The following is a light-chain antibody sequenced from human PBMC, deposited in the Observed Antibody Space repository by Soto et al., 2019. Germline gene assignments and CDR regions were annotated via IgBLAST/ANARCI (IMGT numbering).Light chain of an antibody. CDR1: QSLVYSDGNTY. V-gene: IGKV2-24*01. J-gene: IGKJ1*01. CDR3: IQFSHFPRT. Sequence: VLTQTPLSSPVTLGQPASISCRSSQSLVYSDGNTYLSWLQQRPGQTPRLLIYQVSNRFSGVADGFCGSRAATAFTMKISRVEAEDVGVYSCIQFSHFPRTFGQGTKVEIK. CDR2: QVS.